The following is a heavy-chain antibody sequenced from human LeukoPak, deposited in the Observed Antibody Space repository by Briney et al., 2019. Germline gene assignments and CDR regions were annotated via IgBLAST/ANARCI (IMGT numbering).Heavy chain of an antibody. CDR1: GFRFNRDW. CDR3: ARTRGARDAFDL. Sequence: GESLKIFCKASGFRFNRDWIGWVRQMPGKGLEWMGIIYPGDSYTRYSPSFQGQVTISADKSVSAAYLQWNSLKASDSGIYYCARTRGARDAFDLWGQGTMVTVSS. V-gene: IGHV5-51*01. D-gene: IGHD3/OR15-3a*01. CDR2: IYPGDSYT. J-gene: IGHJ3*01.